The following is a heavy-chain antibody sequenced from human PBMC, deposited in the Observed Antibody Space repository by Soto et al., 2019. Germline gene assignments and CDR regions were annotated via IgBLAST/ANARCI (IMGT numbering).Heavy chain of an antibody. CDR2: INHSGST. CDR1: GGSFSGYY. CDR3: ARGRAYCSGGSCYSGPSYFDY. Sequence: PSETLSLTCAVYGGSFSGYYWSWIRQPPGKGLEWIGEINHSGSTNYNPSLKSRVTISVDTSKNQFSLKLSSVTAADTAVYYCARGRAYCSGGSCYSGPSYFDYWGQGTLVTVSS. V-gene: IGHV4-34*01. J-gene: IGHJ4*02. D-gene: IGHD2-15*01.